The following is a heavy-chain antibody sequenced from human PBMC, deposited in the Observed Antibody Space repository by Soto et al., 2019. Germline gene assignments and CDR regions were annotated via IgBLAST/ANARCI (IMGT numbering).Heavy chain of an antibody. CDR3: ARVRTSIVLGRSVGLFDP. D-gene: IGHD2-15*01. Sequence: SETLSLTCAVYGGSFSGYYWSWIRQPPGKGLEWIGEINHSGSTNYNPSLKSRVTISVDTSKNQFSLKLSSVTAADTAVYYCARVRTSIVLGRSVGLFDPWGQGTLVTVSS. CDR1: GGSFSGYY. V-gene: IGHV4-34*01. CDR2: INHSGST. J-gene: IGHJ5*02.